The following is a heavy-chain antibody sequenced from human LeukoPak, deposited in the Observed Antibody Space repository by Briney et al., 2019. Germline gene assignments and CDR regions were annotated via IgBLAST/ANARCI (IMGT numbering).Heavy chain of an antibody. CDR3: ARLKGQQLLTRSHLDY. CDR2: IYPGDSDT. CDR1: GYSFTSYW. D-gene: IGHD6-13*01. J-gene: IGHJ4*02. V-gene: IGHV5-51*01. Sequence: GESLKISCKGSGYSFTSYWIGWVRQMPGKGLEWMGIIYPGDSDTRYSPSFQGQVTISADKSISTAYLQWSSLKASDTATYYCARLKGQQLLTRSHLDYWGQGTLVTVSS.